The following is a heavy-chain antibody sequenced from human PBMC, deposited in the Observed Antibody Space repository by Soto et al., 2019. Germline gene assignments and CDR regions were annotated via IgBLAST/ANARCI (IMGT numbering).Heavy chain of an antibody. CDR3: ARDLAGDY. CDR2: IWHDGSNK. Sequence: QVQLVESGGGVVQPGRSLRLYCAASGFTFSSYGMHWVRQAPGKGLEWVAVIWHDGSNKYYADSVKGRFTISRDNSKNTLYLQMNSLRAEDTAVYYCARDLAGDYWGQGTLVTVSS. J-gene: IGHJ4*02. CDR1: GFTFSSYG. D-gene: IGHD2-21*01. V-gene: IGHV3-33*01.